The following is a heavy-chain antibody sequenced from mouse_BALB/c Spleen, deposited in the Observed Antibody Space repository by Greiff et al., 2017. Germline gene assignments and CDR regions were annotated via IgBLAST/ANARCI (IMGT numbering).Heavy chain of an antibody. CDR2: IRLKSNNYAT. Sequence: EVKLVESGGGLVQPGGSMKLSCVASGFTFSNYWMNWVRQSPEKGLEWVAEIRLKSNNYATHYAESVKGRFTISRDDSKSSVYLQMNNLRAEDTGIYYCTRYWNFDYWGQGTTLTVSS. CDR1: GFTFSNYW. V-gene: IGHV6-6*02. J-gene: IGHJ2*01. D-gene: IGHD4-1*01. CDR3: TRYWNFDY.